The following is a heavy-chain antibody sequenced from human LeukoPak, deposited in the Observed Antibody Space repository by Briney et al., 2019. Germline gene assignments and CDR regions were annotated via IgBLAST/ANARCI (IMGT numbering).Heavy chain of an antibody. CDR3: ARRDGSGYYALDY. CDR2: LRGRGVLT. D-gene: IGHD3-22*01. Sequence: GGSLRLSCAASGFTFSNYAMSWVRQAPGKGLEWDSTLRGRGVLTYYADSVRGRFTVSRDNSKNTLYLQMNSLRAEDTAVYYCARRDGSGYYALDYWGQGFLVTVSS. V-gene: IGHV3-23*01. J-gene: IGHJ4*02. CDR1: GFTFSNYA.